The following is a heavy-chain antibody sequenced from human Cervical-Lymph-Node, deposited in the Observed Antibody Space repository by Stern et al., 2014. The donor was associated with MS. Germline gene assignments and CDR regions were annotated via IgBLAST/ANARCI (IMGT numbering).Heavy chain of an antibody. D-gene: IGHD3-10*01. Sequence: VQLVESGAELKKPGASVKVSCKASGYRFVSYGITWVRQAPGQGLEWLGLISADTGDTDYARNLQGRVTMTTHTPTTTAYMELRSLRSDDTAVYYCAINYYGAGTYRAFDIWGQGTLVIVSA. CDR2: ISADTGDT. J-gene: IGHJ3*02. CDR1: GYRFVSYG. V-gene: IGHV1-18*01. CDR3: AINYYGAGTYRAFDI.